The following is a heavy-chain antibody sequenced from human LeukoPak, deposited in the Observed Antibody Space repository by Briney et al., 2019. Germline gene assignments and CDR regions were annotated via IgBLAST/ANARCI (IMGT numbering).Heavy chain of an antibody. J-gene: IGHJ5*02. CDR1: GYTFTSYY. V-gene: IGHV1-46*01. D-gene: IGHD2-21*02. CDR3: ARDPTYCGGDCPRLLP. CDR2: INPSGGST. Sequence: ASVKVSCKASGYTFTSYYMHWVRQAPGQGLEWMGIINPSGGSTSYAQKFQGRVTMTRDTSTSTVYMELSSLRSEDTAVYYCARDPTYCGGDCPRLLPWGQGTLVTVSS.